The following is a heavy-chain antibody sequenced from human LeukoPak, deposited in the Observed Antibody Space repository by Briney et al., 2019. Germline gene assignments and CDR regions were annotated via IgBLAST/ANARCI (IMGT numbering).Heavy chain of an antibody. CDR1: GGSISSSSYY. CDR3: ARDALLWFGGGGFDY. CDR2: IYYSGST. J-gene: IGHJ4*02. D-gene: IGHD3-10*01. V-gene: IGHV4-39*01. Sequence: PSETLSLTCTVSGGSISSSSYYWGWIRQPPGKGLEWIGSIYYSGSTYYNPSLKSRVTISVDTSKNQFSLKLSSVTAADTAVYYCARDALLWFGGGGFDYWGQGTLVTVSS.